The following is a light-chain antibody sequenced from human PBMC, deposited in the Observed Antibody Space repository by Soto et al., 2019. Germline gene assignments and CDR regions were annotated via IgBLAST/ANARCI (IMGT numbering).Light chain of an antibody. CDR3: QQYGSSRT. Sequence: EIVLTHSQGTLSLSPCKRAALSSRASQSVSSSYLAWYQQKPGQAPRLLIYGASSRATGIPDRFSGGGSGTDFTLTISRLEPEDFAVYYCQQYGSSRTFGQGTKVDIK. J-gene: IGKJ1*01. CDR1: QSVSSSY. V-gene: IGKV3-20*01. CDR2: GAS.